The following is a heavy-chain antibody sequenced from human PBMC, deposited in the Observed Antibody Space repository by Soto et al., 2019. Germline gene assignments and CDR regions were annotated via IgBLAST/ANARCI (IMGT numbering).Heavy chain of an antibody. V-gene: IGHV1-2*02. D-gene: IGHD3-16*02. Sequence: ASVKVSCKASGYTFTGYYMHWVRQAPGQGLEWMGWINPNSGGTNYAQKFQGRVTMTRDTSISTAYMELSRLRSDDTAVYYCARDGAHYKFGGVIVHNWFDPWGQGTLVTVSS. CDR3: ARDGAHYKFGGVIVHNWFDP. J-gene: IGHJ5*02. CDR2: INPNSGGT. CDR1: GYTFTGYY.